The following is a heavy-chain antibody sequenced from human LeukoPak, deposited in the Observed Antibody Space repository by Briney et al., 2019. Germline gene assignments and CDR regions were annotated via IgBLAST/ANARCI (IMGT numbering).Heavy chain of an antibody. J-gene: IGHJ3*02. CDR1: AGTFRSYA. Sequence: SVKVSCKASAGTFRSYAISWVRQAPGQGLEWMGRILPIFGTANYAQKFQGRVTITTHEPTSTAYMELSSLRSEDTAVYYCAAHGAGTTTFDIWGQGTMVTVSS. V-gene: IGHV1-69*05. CDR3: AAHGAGTTTFDI. D-gene: IGHD1-14*01. CDR2: ILPIFGTA.